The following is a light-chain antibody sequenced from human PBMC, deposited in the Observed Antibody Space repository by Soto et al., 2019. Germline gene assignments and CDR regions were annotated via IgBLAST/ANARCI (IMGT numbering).Light chain of an antibody. Sequence: QSALTQPASVSGSPGQSIAISCTGTSSDVGVYNYVSWYQQLPGKAPKFMIYEVSNRPSGVSNRFSGSKSGNTASLTISGLQADDEADYYCSSYTSSSTWVFGGGTKLTVL. V-gene: IGLV2-14*03. J-gene: IGLJ3*02. CDR2: EVS. CDR3: SSYTSSSTWV. CDR1: SSDVGVYNY.